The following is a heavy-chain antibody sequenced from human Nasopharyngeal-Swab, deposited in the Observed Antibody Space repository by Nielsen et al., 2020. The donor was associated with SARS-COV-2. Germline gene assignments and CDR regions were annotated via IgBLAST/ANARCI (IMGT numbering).Heavy chain of an antibody. CDR2: IRSKTYGGAP. CDR3: ARSVGSFYGQGAFDI. CDR1: RFTFGDYA. J-gene: IGHJ3*02. D-gene: IGHD1-26*01. Sequence: GGSLRLSCTTSRFTFGDYAMSWFRQAPGKGLEWVGFIRSKTYGGAPEYAASVKGRFTISRDGAESIAYLQMNSLETEDTGVYYCARSVGSFYGQGAFDIWGQGTMVTVSS. V-gene: IGHV3-49*01.